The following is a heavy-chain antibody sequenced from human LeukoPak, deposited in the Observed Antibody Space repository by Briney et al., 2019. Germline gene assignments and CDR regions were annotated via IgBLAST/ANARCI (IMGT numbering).Heavy chain of an antibody. Sequence: ASVKVSCKASGYTFTSNYIHWVGQAPGQGLEWMGMIYPRDGSTSYAQKCQGRVNVTRDTSTSTVHMELSGLRSEDTAVYYCARDQEGFDYWGQGTLVTVSS. CDR3: ARDQEGFDY. CDR1: GYTFTSNY. J-gene: IGHJ4*02. CDR2: IYPRDGST. V-gene: IGHV1-46*01.